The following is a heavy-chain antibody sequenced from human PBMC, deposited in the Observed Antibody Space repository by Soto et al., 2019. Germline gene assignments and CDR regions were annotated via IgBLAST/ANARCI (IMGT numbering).Heavy chain of an antibody. CDR2: IKQDGSDK. CDR3: ARGGGASDY. V-gene: IGHV3-7*04. CDR1: GFTFSSYW. Sequence: EVELVESGGGLVQPGGSLRLSCAASGFTFSSYWMSWVRQAPGKGLEWVANIKQDGSDKYYVDSVKGRFTISRDNAKNSLYLQMNSLRAEDTVIYYCARGGGASDYWGQGTLVTVSS. D-gene: IGHD2-2*01. J-gene: IGHJ4*02.